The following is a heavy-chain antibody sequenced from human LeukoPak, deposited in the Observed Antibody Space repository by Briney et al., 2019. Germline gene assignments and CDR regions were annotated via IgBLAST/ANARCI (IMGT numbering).Heavy chain of an antibody. V-gene: IGHV3-23*01. CDR2: ISGSGGST. J-gene: IGHJ4*02. D-gene: IGHD3-10*01. Sequence: GGSLRLSCAASGFTFSSYAMSWVRQAPGKGLEWVSAISGSGGSTYYADSVKGRFTISRDNSKNTLYLQMNSLRAEDTAVYYRARDLGGKYGSGATGYWGQGTLGTVSS. CDR3: ARDLGGKYGSGATGY. CDR1: GFTFSSYA.